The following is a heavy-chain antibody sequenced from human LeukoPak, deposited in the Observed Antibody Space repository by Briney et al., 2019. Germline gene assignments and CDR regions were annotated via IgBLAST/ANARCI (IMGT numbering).Heavy chain of an antibody. Sequence: GASLKVSCELSEGTFRSYTVSWVRQAPGQGLEWMGWISAYNGNTNYAQKLQGRVTMTTDTSTSTAYMELRSLRSDDTAVYYCARKEFGVYDSSGYYLDYWGQGTLVTVSS. CDR2: ISAYNGNT. CDR3: ARKEFGVYDSSGYYLDY. CDR1: EGTFRSYT. J-gene: IGHJ4*02. V-gene: IGHV1-18*01. D-gene: IGHD3-22*01.